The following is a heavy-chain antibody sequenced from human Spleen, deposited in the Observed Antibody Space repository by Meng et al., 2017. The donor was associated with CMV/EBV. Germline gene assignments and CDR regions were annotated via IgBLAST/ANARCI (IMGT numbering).Heavy chain of an antibody. Sequence: LSLTCAVSGGSLSTYYWNWIRQPPGRGLEWMGEINHSGSTNYNPSLKSRVTISIDMSKNQFSLNLTSVTAADTAVYYCARGRKGFDPWGQGTLVTVSS. CDR3: ARGRKGFDP. V-gene: IGHV4-34*01. D-gene: IGHD1-14*01. CDR1: GGSLSTYY. CDR2: INHSGST. J-gene: IGHJ5*02.